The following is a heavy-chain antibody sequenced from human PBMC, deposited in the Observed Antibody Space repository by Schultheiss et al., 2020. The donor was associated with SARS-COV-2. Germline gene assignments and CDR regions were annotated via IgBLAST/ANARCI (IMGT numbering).Heavy chain of an antibody. CDR2: IYYSGST. CDR3: ARDSGYGDYYYHGMDV. CDR1: GGSFSGYY. D-gene: IGHD4-17*01. J-gene: IGHJ6*02. Sequence: SETLSLTCAVYGGSFSGYYWSWIRQPPGKGLEWIGYIYYSGSTYYNPSLKSLVTISVDTSKNQFSLKLSSVTAADTAVYYCARDSGYGDYYYHGMDVWGQVTLVTVAS. V-gene: IGHV4-34*01.